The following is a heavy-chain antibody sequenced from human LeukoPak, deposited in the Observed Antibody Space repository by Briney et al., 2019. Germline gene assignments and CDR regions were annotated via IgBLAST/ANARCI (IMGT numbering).Heavy chain of an antibody. Sequence: PGGSLRLSCAASGFNFHNAWVSWVRQAPGKGLEWVGRIKSKTDGGTTDYAAPVKGRFTISRDDSKYTLYLQMNSLKTEDTAVYYCVSWKPTTHAFDIWGQGTMVTVSS. CDR1: GFNFHNAW. J-gene: IGHJ3*02. CDR2: IKSKTDGGTT. CDR3: VSWKPTTHAFDI. V-gene: IGHV3-15*01. D-gene: IGHD1-1*01.